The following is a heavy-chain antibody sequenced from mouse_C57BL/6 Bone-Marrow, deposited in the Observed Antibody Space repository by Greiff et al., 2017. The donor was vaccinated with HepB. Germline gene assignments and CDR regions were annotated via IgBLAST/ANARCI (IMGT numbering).Heavy chain of an antibody. V-gene: IGHV6-3*01. D-gene: IGHD2-3*01. Sequence: EVKVEESGGGLVQPGGSMKLSCVASGFTFSNYWMNWVRQSPEKGLEWVAQIRLKSDNYATHYAESVKGRFTISRDDSKSSVYLQMNNLRAEDTGIYYCTEGGYYGGGFAYWGQGTLVTVSA. J-gene: IGHJ3*01. CDR3: TEGGYYGGGFAY. CDR1: GFTFSNYW. CDR2: IRLKSDNYAT.